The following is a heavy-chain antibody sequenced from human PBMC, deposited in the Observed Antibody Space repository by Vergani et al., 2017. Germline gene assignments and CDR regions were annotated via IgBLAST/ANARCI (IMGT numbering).Heavy chain of an antibody. CDR2: IIPIFGTA. CDR1: GGTFSSYA. V-gene: IGHV1-69*12. J-gene: IGHJ4*02. CDR3: ARAHSIAVAGYYLDY. D-gene: IGHD6-19*01. Sequence: QVQLVQSGAEVKKPGSSVKVSCKASGGTFSSYAISWVRQAPGQGLEWRGGIIPIFGTANYAQQFQGRVTITADESTSTAYMELSSLRSEDTAVYYCARAHSIAVAGYYLDYWGQGTLVTVSS.